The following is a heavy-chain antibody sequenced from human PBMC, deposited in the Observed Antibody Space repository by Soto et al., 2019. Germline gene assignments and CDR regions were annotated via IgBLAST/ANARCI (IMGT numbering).Heavy chain of an antibody. D-gene: IGHD2-15*01. V-gene: IGHV3-30*18. CDR2: ISYDGSNK. CDR3: AKEELLPLDAFDI. CDR1: GFTFSSYG. Sequence: QVQLVESGGGVVQPGRSLRLSCAASGFTFSSYGMHWVRQAPGKGLEWVAVISYDGSNKYYADSVKGRFTISRDNSKNTLYLQMNSLRAEDTAVYYCAKEELLPLDAFDIWGKGTMVTVSS. J-gene: IGHJ3*02.